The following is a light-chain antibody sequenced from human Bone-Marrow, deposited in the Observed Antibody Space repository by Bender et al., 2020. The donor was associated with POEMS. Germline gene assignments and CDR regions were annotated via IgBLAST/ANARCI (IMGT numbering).Light chain of an antibody. J-gene: IGLJ1*01. CDR1: D. CDR2: DNN. V-gene: IGLV1-40*01. CDR3: CSYAGSSTYV. Sequence: DINWYQQLPGTAPKVLIYDNNKRPSGIADRFSGSKSGTSASLAITGLQAEDEGDYYCCSYAGSSTYVFGTGTKVTVL.